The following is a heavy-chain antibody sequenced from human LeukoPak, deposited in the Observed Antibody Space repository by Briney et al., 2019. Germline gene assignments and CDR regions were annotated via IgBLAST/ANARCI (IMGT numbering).Heavy chain of an antibody. D-gene: IGHD6-6*01. CDR1: GFTFSGYS. CDR3: AREFEYRTSGAGY. J-gene: IGHJ4*02. V-gene: IGHV3-21*01. Sequence: GGSLRLSCAASGFTFSGYSMNWVRQAPGKGLGWVASMSVNSGLSYHADSVKGRFTISKDNAKNSLYLQMNSLRPDDTAVYYCAREFEYRTSGAGYWGPGTLVTVSS. CDR2: MSVNSGLS.